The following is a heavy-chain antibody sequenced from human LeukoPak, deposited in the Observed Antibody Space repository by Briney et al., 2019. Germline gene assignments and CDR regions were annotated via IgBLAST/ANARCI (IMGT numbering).Heavy chain of an antibody. CDR2: ISSSSSYI. CDR1: GFTFSSYS. Sequence: GGSLRLSCAASGFTFSSYSMNWVRQAPGKGLEWVSSISSSSSYIYYADSLKGRFTISRDNARNSLYLQMNNLRAEDTAVYYCARASRGTEGQGYYYMDVWGKGTTVTVSS. D-gene: IGHD3-10*01. J-gene: IGHJ6*03. V-gene: IGHV3-21*01. CDR3: ARASRGTEGQGYYYMDV.